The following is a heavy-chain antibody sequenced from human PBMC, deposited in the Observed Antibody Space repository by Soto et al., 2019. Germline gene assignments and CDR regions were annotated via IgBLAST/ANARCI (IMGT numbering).Heavy chain of an antibody. CDR1: GFTFSSYG. CDR2: ISYDGSNK. V-gene: IGHV3-30*18. Sequence: ESGGGVVQPGRSLRLSCAASGFTFSSYGMHWVRQAPGKGLEWVAVISYDGSNKYYADSVKGRFTISRDNSKNTLYLQMNSLRAEDTAVYYCAKDRATVVTPYYYGMDVWGQGTTVTVSS. D-gene: IGHD4-17*01. J-gene: IGHJ6*02. CDR3: AKDRATVVTPYYYGMDV.